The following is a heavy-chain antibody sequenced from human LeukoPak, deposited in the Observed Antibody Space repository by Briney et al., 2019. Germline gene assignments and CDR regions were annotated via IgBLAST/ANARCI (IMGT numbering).Heavy chain of an antibody. J-gene: IGHJ5*02. D-gene: IGHD6-6*01. Sequence: GGSLRLSCTASGFTFGDYAMSWFRQAPGKGLEWVGFIRSKAYGGTTEYAASVKGRFTISRDDSKSIAYLQMNSLKTEDTAVYYCTRDPNLPGKRKAARPDWFDPWGQGTLVTVSS. V-gene: IGHV3-49*03. CDR1: GFTFGDYA. CDR3: TRDPNLPGKRKAARPDWFDP. CDR2: IRSKAYGGTT.